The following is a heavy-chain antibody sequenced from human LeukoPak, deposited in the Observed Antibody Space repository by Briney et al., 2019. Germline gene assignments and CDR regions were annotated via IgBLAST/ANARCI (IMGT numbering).Heavy chain of an antibody. J-gene: IGHJ4*02. CDR1: GFTFGNAW. CDR2: IKSKTDGATT. CDR3: ARAPVTSCRGAYCYPFDY. V-gene: IGHV3-15*01. D-gene: IGHD2-21*01. Sequence: GGSLRLSCAASGFTFGNAWMTWVRQAPGKGLEWVGRIKSKTDGATTDYAAPVKGRFTISRDDSENTLYLQMNSLKTEDAAVYYCARAPVTSCRGAYCYPFDYWGQGTLVTVSS.